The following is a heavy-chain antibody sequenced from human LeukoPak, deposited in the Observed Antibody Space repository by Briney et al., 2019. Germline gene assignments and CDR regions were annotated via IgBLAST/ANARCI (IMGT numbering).Heavy chain of an antibody. CDR3: ARTYYDSSGRIPALQVFDY. CDR2: IIPIFGTA. D-gene: IGHD3-22*01. J-gene: IGHJ4*02. V-gene: IGHV1-69*13. CDR1: GGTFSSYA. Sequence: GASVKVSCKASGGTFSSYAISWVRQAPGQGLEWMGGIIPIFGTANYAQKFQGRVTITADESTSTAYMELSSLRSEDTAVYYCARTYYDSSGRIPALQVFDYWGQGTLVTVSS.